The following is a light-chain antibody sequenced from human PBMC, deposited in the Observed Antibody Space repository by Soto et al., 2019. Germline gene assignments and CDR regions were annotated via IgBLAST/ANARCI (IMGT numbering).Light chain of an antibody. Sequence: IVMTQSPATLCVSPGERATLSCRASESVSTYLAWYQQKPGQAPRLFIYDASTRATGIPARFSASGSGTDFTLTISSLEPEDFAVYYCQQRSKWPITFGQGTRLEIK. CDR3: QQRSKWPIT. CDR2: DAS. CDR1: ESVSTY. V-gene: IGKV3-11*01. J-gene: IGKJ5*01.